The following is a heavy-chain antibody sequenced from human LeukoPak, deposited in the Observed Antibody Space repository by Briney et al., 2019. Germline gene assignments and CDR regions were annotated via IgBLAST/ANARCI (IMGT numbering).Heavy chain of an antibody. J-gene: IGHJ4*02. D-gene: IGHD2-2*01. Sequence: GGSLRLSCAASGFTFSSYNMNWVRQAPGKGLEWVAVIWYDGSNKYYADSVKGRFTISRDNSKNTLYLQMNSLRAEDTAVYYCARGPGYCSSTSCYPPTGFDYWGQGTLVTVSS. CDR1: GFTFSSYN. CDR2: IWYDGSNK. CDR3: ARGPGYCSSTSCYPPTGFDY. V-gene: IGHV3-33*08.